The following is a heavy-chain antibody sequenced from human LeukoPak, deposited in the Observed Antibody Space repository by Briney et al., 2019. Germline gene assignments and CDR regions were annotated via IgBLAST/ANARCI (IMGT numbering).Heavy chain of an antibody. CDR3: ATLPPLVPAGPADAFDI. D-gene: IGHD2-2*01. Sequence: ASVKVSCKVSGYTLTELSMHWVRQAPGKGLEWMGGFDPEDGETIYAQKFQGRVTTTEDTSTDTAYMELSSLRSEDTAVYYCATLPPLVPAGPADAFDIWGQGTMVTVSS. J-gene: IGHJ3*02. CDR1: GYTLTELS. CDR2: FDPEDGET. V-gene: IGHV1-24*01.